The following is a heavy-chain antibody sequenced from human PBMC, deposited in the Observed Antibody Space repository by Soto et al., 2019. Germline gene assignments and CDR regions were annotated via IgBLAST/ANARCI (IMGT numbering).Heavy chain of an antibody. CDR1: GGSISSYY. D-gene: IGHD3-10*01. CDR2: IYYSGST. Sequence: SETLSLTCTVSGGSISSYYWSWIRQPPGKGLEWIGYIYYSGSTYYNPSLKSRVTISVDTSKNQFSLKLHSMTAADTAVYYCARPMYFFGSGSYPWLDPWGQGTLVTVSS. J-gene: IGHJ5*02. CDR3: ARPMYFFGSGSYPWLDP. V-gene: IGHV4-59*08.